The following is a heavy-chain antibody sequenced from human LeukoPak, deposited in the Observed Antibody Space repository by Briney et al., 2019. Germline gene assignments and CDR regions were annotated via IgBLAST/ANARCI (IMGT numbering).Heavy chain of an antibody. Sequence: PSETLSLTCTVSGGSISSYYWSWIRQPPGKGLEWIGYIYYGGSTNYNPSLKSRVTISVDTSKNQFSLKLSSVTAADTAVYYCMGIAVAGTYFGAFDIWGQGTMVTVSS. CDR1: GGSISSYY. CDR2: IYYGGST. V-gene: IGHV4-59*01. D-gene: IGHD6-19*01. CDR3: MGIAVAGTYFGAFDI. J-gene: IGHJ3*02.